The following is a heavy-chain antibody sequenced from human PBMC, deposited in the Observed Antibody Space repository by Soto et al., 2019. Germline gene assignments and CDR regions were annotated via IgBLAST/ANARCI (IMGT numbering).Heavy chain of an antibody. D-gene: IGHD6-19*01. J-gene: IGHJ4*02. CDR1: GYTFTSYD. V-gene: IGHV1-8*01. Sequence: QVQLVQSGAEVKKPGASVKVSCKASGYTFTSYDINWVRQATGQGLEWMGWMNPNSGNTGYAQKFQGRVTMTRNTSISTAYTALSSLRSEDTAVYYCARYPEQWLDEDYWGQGTLVTVSS. CDR3: ARYPEQWLDEDY. CDR2: MNPNSGNT.